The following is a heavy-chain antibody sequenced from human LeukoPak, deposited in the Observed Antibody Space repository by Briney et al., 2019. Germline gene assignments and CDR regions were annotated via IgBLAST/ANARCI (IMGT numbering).Heavy chain of an antibody. J-gene: IGHJ4*02. V-gene: IGHV3-21*01. CDR2: ISSSSSYI. Sequence: GGSLRLSCAASGFTFSSYTMNWVRQAPGKGLEWVSLISSSSSYIYYADSVKGRFTISRDNAKNSLYLQMNSLRAEDTAVYYCARGSSGWYYFDYWGQGTLVTVSS. CDR3: ARGSSGWYYFDY. D-gene: IGHD6-19*01. CDR1: GFTFSSYT.